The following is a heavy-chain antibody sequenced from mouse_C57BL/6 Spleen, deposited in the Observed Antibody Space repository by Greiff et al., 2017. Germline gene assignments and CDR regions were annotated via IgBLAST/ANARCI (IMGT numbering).Heavy chain of an antibody. CDR2: INYDGSST. Sequence: DVMLVESEGGLVQPGSSMKLSCTASGFTFSDYYMAWVRQVPEKGLEWVANINYDGSSTYYLDSLKCRFLFSRDNAKNLLDLQLSSLKSEDTATYYCARSVPYYYAMDYWGQGTSVTVSS. J-gene: IGHJ4*01. D-gene: IGHD6-1*01. V-gene: IGHV5-16*01. CDR3: ARSVPYYYAMDY. CDR1: GFTFSDYY.